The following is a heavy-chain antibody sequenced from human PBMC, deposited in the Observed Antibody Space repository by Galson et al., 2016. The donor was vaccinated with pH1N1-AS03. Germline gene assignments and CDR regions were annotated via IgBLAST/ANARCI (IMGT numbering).Heavy chain of an antibody. D-gene: IGHD3-16*01. J-gene: IGHJ3*02. Sequence: SVKVSCKASGYTFTSYDINWVRQATGQGLEWMGWMNPNSDNTGYAQKFQGRVTMTRNTSITTAYMELSSLKSEDTAVYYCARGFRLGHDAFDIWGQGTIVTVSS. V-gene: IGHV1-8*01. CDR2: MNPNSDNT. CDR1: GYTFTSYD. CDR3: ARGFRLGHDAFDI.